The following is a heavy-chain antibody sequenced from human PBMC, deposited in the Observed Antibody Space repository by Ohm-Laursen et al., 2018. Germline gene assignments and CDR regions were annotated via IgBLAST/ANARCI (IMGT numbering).Heavy chain of an antibody. J-gene: IGHJ4*02. Sequence: SLRLSCAASGFTFSSYAMSWVRQAPGKGLEWVSAISGSGGSTYYADSVKGRFSISRDNSKNTLYLQMNSLRAEDTAVYYCAKDSHYYDSSGYYDYWGQGTLVTVSS. V-gene: IGHV3-23*01. D-gene: IGHD3-22*01. CDR3: AKDSHYYDSSGYYDY. CDR2: ISGSGGST. CDR1: GFTFSSYA.